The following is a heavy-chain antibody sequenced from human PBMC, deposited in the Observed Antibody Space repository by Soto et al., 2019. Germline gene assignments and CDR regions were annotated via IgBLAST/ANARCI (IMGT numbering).Heavy chain of an antibody. CDR1: GFTFDNYA. D-gene: IGHD6-19*01. J-gene: IGHJ4*02. Sequence: EVQLMESGGGLVQPGRSLRLSYAASGFTFDNYAMHWVRQVPGKGLEWVSGISWNSGNIGYADSVKGRFTISRDNAQNSLYLQMNSLRSEDTAFYYCAKDHMAWAGLFDSWGQGTLVTVSS. V-gene: IGHV3-9*01. CDR2: ISWNSGNI. CDR3: AKDHMAWAGLFDS.